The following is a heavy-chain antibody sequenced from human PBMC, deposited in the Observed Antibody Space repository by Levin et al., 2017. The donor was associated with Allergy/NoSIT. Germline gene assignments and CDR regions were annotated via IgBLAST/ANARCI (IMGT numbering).Heavy chain of an antibody. CDR1: GFTFDDYA. V-gene: IGHV3-9*01. CDR2: ISWNSGSI. J-gene: IGHJ1*01. D-gene: IGHD6-19*01. Sequence: GGSLRLSCAASGFTFDDYAMHWVRQAPGKGLEWVSGISWNSGSIGYADSVKGRFTISRDNAKNSLYLQMNSLRAEDTALYYCVTLGIAVAGGDYFQHWGQGTLVTVSS. CDR3: VTLGIAVAGGDYFQH.